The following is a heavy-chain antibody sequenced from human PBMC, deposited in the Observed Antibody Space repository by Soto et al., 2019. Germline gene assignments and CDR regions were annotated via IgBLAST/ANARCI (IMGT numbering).Heavy chain of an antibody. CDR3: ANRHGYKSFEY. CDR2: IDYTGTST. Sequence: XVSLRLSSAASGLTFSSYAMTGVRQAPGKGLEWVSGIDYTGTSTYYADSVKGRFTISRDNSKNTLYLQMNSLRAEDTAVYYCANRHGYKSFEYWGQGALVTVSS. D-gene: IGHD5-12*01. J-gene: IGHJ4*02. V-gene: IGHV3-23*01. CDR1: GLTFSSYA.